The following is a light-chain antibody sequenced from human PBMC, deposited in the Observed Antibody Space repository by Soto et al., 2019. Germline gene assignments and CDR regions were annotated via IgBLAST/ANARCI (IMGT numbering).Light chain of an antibody. CDR1: QSVLYSSNNKKY. CDR3: QQYYSFPFT. V-gene: IGKV4-1*01. CDR2: WAS. Sequence: DIVMTQSPDSLAVSLGARATINCKSSQSVLYSSNNKKYLAWYQQKPGQPPKLLIYWASTRESGVPDRFSGSGSGTDFTLTISSLQAEDVAVYYCQQYYSFPFTFAGGTKVEIK. J-gene: IGKJ4*01.